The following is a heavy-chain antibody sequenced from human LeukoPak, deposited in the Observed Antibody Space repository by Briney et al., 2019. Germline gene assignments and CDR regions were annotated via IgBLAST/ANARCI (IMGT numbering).Heavy chain of an antibody. V-gene: IGHV4-34*01. CDR2: INHTGGT. Sequence: PSETLSLTCAVYGGSFSSYYWTWIRQPPGSGLEWIGEINHTGGTNYNPSLKSRVTISVDTSKNQFSLKLSSVTAADTAVYYCARRGSITIFGVVIRWPIGYWGQGTLVTVSS. J-gene: IGHJ4*02. CDR3: ARRGSITIFGVVIRWPIGY. D-gene: IGHD3-3*01. CDR1: GGSFSSYY.